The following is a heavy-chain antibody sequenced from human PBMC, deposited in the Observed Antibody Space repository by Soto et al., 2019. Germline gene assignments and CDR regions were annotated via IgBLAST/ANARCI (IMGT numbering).Heavy chain of an antibody. J-gene: IGHJ4*02. CDR3: VRSGADRSPDY. V-gene: IGHV3-21*01. D-gene: IGHD6-25*01. Sequence: GGSLRLSCAASGFTFSSYTLNWVRQAPGKGLEWVSSISSDSNYISYADSVMGRFTISRDNPKNSLYLQMNSLRVDDTALYYCVRSGADRSPDYWGQGAQVTVSS. CDR2: ISSDSNYI. CDR1: GFTFSSYT.